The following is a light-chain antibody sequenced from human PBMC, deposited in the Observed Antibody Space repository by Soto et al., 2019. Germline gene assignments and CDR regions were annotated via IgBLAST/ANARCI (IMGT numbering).Light chain of an antibody. CDR2: SNN. V-gene: IGLV1-44*01. CDR1: SSNIGSNT. CDR3: AAWDVSLNASYV. J-gene: IGLJ1*01. Sequence: QSVLTQPPSASGTPGQRVTISCSGSSSNIGSNTVNWYQQLPGTAPKLLIYSNNQRPSGVPDRVSGSKSGTSASLAISGLQSEDEGDYYCAAWDVSLNASYVFGTGTKVTFL.